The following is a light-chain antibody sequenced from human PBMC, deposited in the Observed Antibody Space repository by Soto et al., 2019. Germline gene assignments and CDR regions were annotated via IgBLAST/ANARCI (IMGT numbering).Light chain of an antibody. CDR2: EVS. J-gene: IGLJ1*01. CDR1: SSDIGGYNY. V-gene: IGLV2-14*01. CDR3: SSYTSSSTLYV. Sequence: QSALTQPASVSGSPGQSITISCAGTSSDIGGYNYVSWYQQHPGKAPKVMIYEVSNRPSGVSNRFSGSKSGNTASLTISRLQAEDEADYYCSSYTSSSTLYVFGSGTKVTVL.